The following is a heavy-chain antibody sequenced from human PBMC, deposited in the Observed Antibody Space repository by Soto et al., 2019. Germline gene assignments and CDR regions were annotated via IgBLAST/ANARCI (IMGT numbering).Heavy chain of an antibody. Sequence: ASVKVSCKASAYTFTSYGMHWVRQAPGQRLEWMGWINAGNGNTKYSQKFQGRVTITRDTSASTAYMELSSLRSEDTAVYYCARAAYCSSTSCSTTCMDVWGKGTTVTVSS. CDR3: ARAAYCSSTSCSTTCMDV. D-gene: IGHD2-2*01. CDR2: INAGNGNT. V-gene: IGHV1-3*01. J-gene: IGHJ6*03. CDR1: AYTFTSYG.